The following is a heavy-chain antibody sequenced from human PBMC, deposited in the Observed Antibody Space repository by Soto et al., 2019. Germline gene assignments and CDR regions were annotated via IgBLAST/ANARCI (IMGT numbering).Heavy chain of an antibody. J-gene: IGHJ5*02. D-gene: IGHD6-13*01. CDR2: IIPILGIA. CDR3: ARSSSSSWNWFDP. CDR1: GGTFSSYT. V-gene: IGHV1-69*02. Sequence: QVQLVQSGAEVKKPGSSVKVSCKASGGTFSSYTISWVRQAPGQGLEWMGRIIPILGIANYAQKFKGRVTITADNTTSTAYMELSSLRSEDTDVYYCARSSSSSWNWFDPWGQGTLVTVSS.